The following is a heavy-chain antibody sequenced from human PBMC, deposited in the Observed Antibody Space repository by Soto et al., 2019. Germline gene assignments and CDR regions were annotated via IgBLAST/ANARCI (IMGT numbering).Heavy chain of an antibody. Sequence: GGSLRLSCAASGFTFSSYGMHWVCQAPGKGLEWVAVIWYDGTKKYYSDSVKGRFTISRDNSKNTLYLQMNSLRAADTAVYYCARDVQLELQHAFDIWGQGTLGTVSS. CDR3: ARDVQLELQHAFDI. D-gene: IGHD1-7*01. V-gene: IGHV3-33*01. CDR1: GFTFSSYG. J-gene: IGHJ3*02. CDR2: IWYDGTKK.